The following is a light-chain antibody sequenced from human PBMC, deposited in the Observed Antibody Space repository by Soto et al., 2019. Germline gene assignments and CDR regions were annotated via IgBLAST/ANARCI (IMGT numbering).Light chain of an antibody. Sequence: HSVLTQPASVSGSPGQSITISCTGTSSDIGRYDFVSWYQQLPGKAPKLLIYEVNHRPSGISDRFSGSKSGNTASLTISGLQADDEAHYYCCYYTGSPYVFGSGTKVTVL. CDR3: CYYTGSPYV. CDR2: EVN. CDR1: SSDIGRYDF. J-gene: IGLJ1*01. V-gene: IGLV2-14*01.